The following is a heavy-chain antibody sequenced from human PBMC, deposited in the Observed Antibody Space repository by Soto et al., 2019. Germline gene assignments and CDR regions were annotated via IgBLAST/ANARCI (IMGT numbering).Heavy chain of an antibody. CDR3: AARTAYYTSNYYMDV. Sequence: QMQLVQSGPEVKKPGSSVKVSCKASVFTFTNSAIQWVRQARGQRREWIGWTVVGSGNTNYAQKFQERLTITRDMTTSTAYMELSRLRSEDTAIYYCAARTAYYTSNYYMDVWGKGTTVTVSS. CDR2: TVVGSGNT. D-gene: IGHD3-9*01. V-gene: IGHV1-58*02. CDR1: VFTFTNSA. J-gene: IGHJ6*03.